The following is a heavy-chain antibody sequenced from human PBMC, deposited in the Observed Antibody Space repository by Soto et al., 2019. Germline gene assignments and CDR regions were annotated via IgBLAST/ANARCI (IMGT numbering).Heavy chain of an antibody. J-gene: IGHJ6*02. CDR3: AKNPENYYYGMDV. CDR2: IIPIFGTA. Sequence: VQLVQSGAEVKKPGSSVKVSCKASGGTFSSYAISWVRQAPGQELEWMGGIIPIFGTADYAQKFQGRVTITADESTSTAYVELSSLRSEDTAVYYCAKNPENYYYGMDVWGQGTTVTVSS. V-gene: IGHV1-69*12. CDR1: GGTFSSYA.